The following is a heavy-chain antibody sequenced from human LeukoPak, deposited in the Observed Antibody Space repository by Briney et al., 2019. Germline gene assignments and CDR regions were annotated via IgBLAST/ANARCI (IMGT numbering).Heavy chain of an antibody. CDR2: IFHSGST. CDR1: GYSISSNYY. V-gene: IGHV4-38-2*02. D-gene: IGHD6-19*01. J-gene: IGHJ4*02. CDR3: ARDRSSGYDY. Sequence: SETLSLTCTVSGYSISSNYYWGWIRQPPGKGLEWIGSIFHSGSTYYNPSLESRVTISVDTSKNEFSLKLSSVTAADTAVYYCARDRSSGYDYWGQGTLVTVSS.